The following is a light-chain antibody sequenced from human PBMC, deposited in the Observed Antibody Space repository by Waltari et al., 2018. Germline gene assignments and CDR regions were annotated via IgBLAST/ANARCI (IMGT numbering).Light chain of an antibody. CDR1: SSDFGAYKY. CDR3: SSYSSSTTRV. CDR2: DVS. Sequence: QSALTQPASVSGSPGQSVSISCTGTSSDFGAYKYVSWYQQHPGKAPKPIIYDVSDRPAGVSGRFSGSKSGNTASRISSGRQAEDEADYYCSSYSSSTTRVFGGGTKLTVL. V-gene: IGLV2-14*03. J-gene: IGLJ3*02.